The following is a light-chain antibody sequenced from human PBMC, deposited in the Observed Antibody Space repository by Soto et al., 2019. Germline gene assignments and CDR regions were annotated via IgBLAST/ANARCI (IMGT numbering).Light chain of an antibody. Sequence: DIQMTQSPSTLSASVGVRVTITCRASHSISSWLAWYQQKPGKAPKLLIYKASSLESGVPSRFSGSGSGTEFTLTISSLQPDDFATYYCQQYNSYPWTFGQGTKVEIK. CDR3: QQYNSYPWT. CDR1: HSISSW. V-gene: IGKV1-5*03. CDR2: KAS. J-gene: IGKJ1*01.